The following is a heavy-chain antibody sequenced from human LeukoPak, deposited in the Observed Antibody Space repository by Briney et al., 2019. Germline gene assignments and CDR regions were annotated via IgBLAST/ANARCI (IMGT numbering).Heavy chain of an antibody. CDR1: GDSISSSSYY. Sequence: SETLSLTCTVSGDSISSSSYYWGWIRQPPGKGLEWIGSIFHSGSTYYNPSLKSRVTISVDTSKNQFSLKLTSVTAADTAVYYCARGRSSHIDYWGQGTLVTVSS. CDR2: IFHSGST. V-gene: IGHV4-39*01. D-gene: IGHD3-10*01. J-gene: IGHJ4*02. CDR3: ARGRSSHIDY.